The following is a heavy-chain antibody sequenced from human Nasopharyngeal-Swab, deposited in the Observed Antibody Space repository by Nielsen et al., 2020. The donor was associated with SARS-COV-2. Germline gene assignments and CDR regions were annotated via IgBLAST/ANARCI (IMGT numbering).Heavy chain of an antibody. CDR1: GFTFDDYT. CDR2: ISGDGGYT. V-gene: IGHV3-43*01. D-gene: IGHD4-11*01. Sequence: GESLKISCAASGFTFDDYTMHWVRQTPGKGPEWVSLISGDGGYTTYTDSVQGRFTISRDNARNSLYLQMNSLRTEDTALYYCTKGRADYSNPSFDNWGQGTLVTVSS. J-gene: IGHJ4*02. CDR3: TKGRADYSNPSFDN.